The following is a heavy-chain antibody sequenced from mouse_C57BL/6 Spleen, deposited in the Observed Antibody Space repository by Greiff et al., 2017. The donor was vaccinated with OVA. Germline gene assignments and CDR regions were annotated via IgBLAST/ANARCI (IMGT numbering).Heavy chain of an antibody. CDR3: TNYYGSFGY. V-gene: IGHV1-15*01. Sequence: QVQLKESGAELVRPGASVTLSCKASGYTFTDYEMHWVKQTPVHGLEWIGAIDPETGGTAYNQKFKGKAILTADKSSSTAYMELRSLTSEDSAVYYCTNYYGSFGYWGQGTTLTVSS. CDR2: IDPETGGT. D-gene: IGHD1-1*01. CDR1: GYTFTDYE. J-gene: IGHJ2*01.